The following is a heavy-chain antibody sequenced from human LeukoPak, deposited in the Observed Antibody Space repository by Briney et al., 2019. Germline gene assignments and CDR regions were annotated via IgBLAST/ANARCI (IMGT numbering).Heavy chain of an antibody. CDR1: GYTFTSYY. Sequence: ASVKVSCKASGYTFTSYYMHWVRQAPGQGLEWMGIINPSGGSTSYAQKLQGRVTMTTDTSTSTAYMELRSLRSDDTAVYYCARGMVQLERRSMGFDYWGQGTLVTVSS. V-gene: IGHV1-46*01. D-gene: IGHD1-1*01. CDR3: ARGMVQLERRSMGFDY. J-gene: IGHJ4*02. CDR2: INPSGGST.